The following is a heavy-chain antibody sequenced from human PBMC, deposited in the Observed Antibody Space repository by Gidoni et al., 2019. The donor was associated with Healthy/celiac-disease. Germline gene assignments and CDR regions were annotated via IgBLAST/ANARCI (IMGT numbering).Heavy chain of an antibody. CDR2: VYYCGGT. Sequence: QLQLQESGPGLVKPSETLSLTCTVSGGSISSSSYYWGWIRQPPGKGLEWIGSVYYCGGTYYNPSLKSRVTISVDTSKNQFSLKLSSVTAADTAVYYCARHTRIVVVVAATHNWFDPWGQGTLVTVSS. CDR3: ARHTRIVVVVAATHNWFDP. CDR1: GGSISSSSYY. J-gene: IGHJ5*02. D-gene: IGHD2-15*01. V-gene: IGHV4-39*01.